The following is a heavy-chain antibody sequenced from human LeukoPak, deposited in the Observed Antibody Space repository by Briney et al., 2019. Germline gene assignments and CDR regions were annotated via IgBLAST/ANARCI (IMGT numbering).Heavy chain of an antibody. J-gene: IGHJ4*02. Sequence: GGSLRLSCAASGFTFSSYWMSWVRQAPGKGLEWVANIKQDGSEKYYVDSVKGRFTISRDNAKNSLYLQMNSLRAEDTAVYYCARDLIAVAGSGLVDYWGQGTLVTVSS. CDR3: ARDLIAVAGSGLVDY. V-gene: IGHV3-7*03. CDR1: GFTFSSYW. CDR2: IKQDGSEK. D-gene: IGHD6-19*01.